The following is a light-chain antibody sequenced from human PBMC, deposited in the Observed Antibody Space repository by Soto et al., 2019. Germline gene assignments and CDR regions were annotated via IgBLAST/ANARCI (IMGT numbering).Light chain of an antibody. J-gene: IGKJ4*01. Sequence: EIVLTQSPGTLSLSPGERATLSCRASQSVSNTYLAWYQQKAGQAPRLLIYGASSRATGIPDRFSGTGSGTDFTLTITRLEPEDFAVNYCQQYGGSPLVTFGGGTKVEI. V-gene: IGKV3-20*01. CDR1: QSVSNTY. CDR3: QQYGGSPLVT. CDR2: GAS.